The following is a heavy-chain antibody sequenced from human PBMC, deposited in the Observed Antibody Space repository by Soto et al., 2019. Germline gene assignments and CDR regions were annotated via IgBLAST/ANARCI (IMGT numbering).Heavy chain of an antibody. CDR3: ARVDYGDYVYFQH. CDR1: GGSISSYY. CDR2: IYYSGST. Sequence: TSETLSLTCTVSGGSISSYYWSWIRQPPGKGLEWTGYIYYSGSTNYNPSLKSRVTISVDTSKNQFSLKLSSVTAVDTAVYYCARVDYGDYVYFQHWGQGTLVTVSS. V-gene: IGHV4-59*01. J-gene: IGHJ1*01. D-gene: IGHD4-17*01.